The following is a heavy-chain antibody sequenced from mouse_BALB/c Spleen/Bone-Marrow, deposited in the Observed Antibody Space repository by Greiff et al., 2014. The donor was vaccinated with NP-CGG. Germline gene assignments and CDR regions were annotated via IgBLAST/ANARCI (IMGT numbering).Heavy chain of an antibody. V-gene: IGHV1-5*01. D-gene: IGHD1-1*01. CDR3: TRWNYYGSSYDY. CDR1: GYTFTSYW. CDR2: IYPGNSDT. J-gene: IGHJ2*01. Sequence: EVQLQQSGTVLARPGASVKMSCKASGYTFTSYWMHWVKQRPGQGLEWIGAIYPGNSDTSYNQKFKGKAKLTAVTSTSTAYMELSSLTNEDSAVYYCTRWNYYGSSYDYWGRGTTLTVSS.